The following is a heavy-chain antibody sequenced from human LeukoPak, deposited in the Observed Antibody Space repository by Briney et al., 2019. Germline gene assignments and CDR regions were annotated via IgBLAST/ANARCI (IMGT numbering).Heavy chain of an antibody. CDR1: GFTFRSYN. J-gene: IGHJ3*02. D-gene: IGHD5-24*01. Sequence: GGSLRLSCAASGFTFRSYNMHWVRQAPGKGLERVSSISSSSSIMNYADSVKGRFTISRDNAKNSLYLQMNSLRAEDTAVYYCAREREMAIWGQGTMVTVSS. CDR3: AREREMAI. CDR2: ISSSSSIM. V-gene: IGHV3-48*04.